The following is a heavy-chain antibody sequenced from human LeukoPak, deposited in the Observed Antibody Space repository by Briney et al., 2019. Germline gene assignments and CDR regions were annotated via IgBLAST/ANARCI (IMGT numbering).Heavy chain of an antibody. Sequence: GGSLRLSCAASGFTFSNYWMHWVRQAPGKGLEWVSFISSSSSYIYYADSVKGRFSISRDNARNSLYLQMNSLRAEDTAVYYCARDRGGWFDPWGQGTLVTVSS. CDR1: GFTFSNYW. CDR3: ARDRGGWFDP. V-gene: IGHV3-21*01. D-gene: IGHD3-16*01. J-gene: IGHJ5*02. CDR2: ISSSSSYI.